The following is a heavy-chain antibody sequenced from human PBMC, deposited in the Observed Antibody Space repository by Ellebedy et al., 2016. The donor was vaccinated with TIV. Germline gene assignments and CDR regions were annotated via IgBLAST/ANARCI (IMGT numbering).Heavy chain of an antibody. CDR2: LYHSGST. V-gene: IGHV4-38-2*01. CDR3: ATFRNLDGFDI. CDR1: GYSISSGSY. J-gene: IGHJ3*02. Sequence: SETLSLTCAVSGYSISSGSYWGWIRQPPGTGLEWIGSLYHSGSTYYNPSIKRRITISMDTSRNQFSLKLSSVTAADTAVYYCATFRNLDGFDIWGQGTMVTVSS.